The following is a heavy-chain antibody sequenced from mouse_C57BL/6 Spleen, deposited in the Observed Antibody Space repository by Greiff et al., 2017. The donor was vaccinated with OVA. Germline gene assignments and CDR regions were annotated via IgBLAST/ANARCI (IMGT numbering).Heavy chain of an antibody. CDR3: ARRYYYGREYFDY. Sequence: EVMLVESGGGLVKPGGSLKLSCAASGFTFSDYGMHWVRQAPETGLEWVAYISSGSSTIYYADTVKGRFTISRDNAKNTLFLQMTSLRSEDTAMYYCARRYYYGREYFDYWGQGTTLTVSS. D-gene: IGHD1-1*01. CDR2: ISSGSSTI. V-gene: IGHV5-17*01. CDR1: GFTFSDYG. J-gene: IGHJ2*01.